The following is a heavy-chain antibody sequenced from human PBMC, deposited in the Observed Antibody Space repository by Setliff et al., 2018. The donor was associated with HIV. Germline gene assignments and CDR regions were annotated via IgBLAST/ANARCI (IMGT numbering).Heavy chain of an antibody. J-gene: IGHJ4*02. V-gene: IGHV4-59*08. CDR2: IYNSEMI. CDR3: ARARSDWYNVRPYYFDL. D-gene: IGHD6-19*01. Sequence: PSETLSLTCNVSGDSISSHSWTWIRQPPGKGLQWIGFIYNSEMINYNPSLKSRVTISVDTSKNQFSLTLSSVTAADTAVYYCARARSDWYNVRPYYFDLWGQGTPVTVSS. CDR1: GDSISSHS.